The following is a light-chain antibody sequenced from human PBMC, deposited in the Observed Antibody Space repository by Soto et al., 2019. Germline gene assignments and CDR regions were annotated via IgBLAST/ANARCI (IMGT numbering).Light chain of an antibody. J-gene: IGLJ1*01. CDR2: EVT. Sequence: QSVRTQPASVSGSPGQSITISCTGTSSDVGGYNYVSWYQQHPGKAPKLVIYEVTNRPSGVSNRFSGSKSGNTASLTISGLQADDEANYYCSSYTSGSTLYVFGSGTKVTVL. CDR1: SSDVGGYNY. V-gene: IGLV2-14*01. CDR3: SSYTSGSTLYV.